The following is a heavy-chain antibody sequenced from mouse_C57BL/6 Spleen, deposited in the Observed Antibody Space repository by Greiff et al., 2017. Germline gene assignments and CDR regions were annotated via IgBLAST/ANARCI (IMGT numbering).Heavy chain of an antibody. CDR1: GFSFNTYA. CDR2: IRSKSNNYAT. J-gene: IGHJ2*01. V-gene: IGHV10-1*01. CDR3: VRGTVGYYFDY. Sequence: EVKLVESGGGLVQPKGSLKLSCAASGFSFNTYAMNWVRQAPGKGLEWVARIRSKSNNYATYYADSVKDRFTISRDDSESMLYLQMNNLKTEDTAMYYCVRGTVGYYFDYWGQGTTLTVSS. D-gene: IGHD1-1*01.